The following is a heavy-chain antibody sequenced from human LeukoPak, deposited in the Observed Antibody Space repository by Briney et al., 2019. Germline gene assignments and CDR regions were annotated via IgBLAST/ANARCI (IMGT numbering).Heavy chain of an antibody. J-gene: IGHJ3*02. Sequence: PSETLSLTCTVSGGSISSYYWSWIRQPAGKGLEWIGRIYTSGSTNYNPSLKSRVTMSVDTSKNQFSLKLSSVTAADTAVYYCARVDSGLVAAAPLDIWGQGTMVTVSS. CDR2: IYTSGST. D-gene: IGHD6-13*01. V-gene: IGHV4-4*07. CDR3: ARVDSGLVAAAPLDI. CDR1: GGSISSYY.